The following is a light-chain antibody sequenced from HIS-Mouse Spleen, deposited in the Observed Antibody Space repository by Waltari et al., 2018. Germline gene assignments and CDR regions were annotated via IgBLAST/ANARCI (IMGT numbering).Light chain of an antibody. V-gene: IGLV2-14*01. Sequence: QSALTQPASVSGSPGQSITISCTGTSSAVGGYNYVSWDQQHPGKAPKLMIYEVSNRPSGVSNRFSGSKSGNTASLTISGLQAEDEADYYCSSYTSSSTWVFGGGTKLTVL. CDR3: SSYTSSSTWV. CDR1: SSAVGGYNY. J-gene: IGLJ3*02. CDR2: EVS.